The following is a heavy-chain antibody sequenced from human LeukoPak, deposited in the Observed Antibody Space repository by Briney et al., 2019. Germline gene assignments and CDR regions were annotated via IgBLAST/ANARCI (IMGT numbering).Heavy chain of an antibody. D-gene: IGHD5-12*01. V-gene: IGHV1-69-2*01. CDR1: GYSFTDHY. CDR2: VDPEDGET. J-gene: IGHJ6*03. Sequence: GASVKVSCKASGYSFTDHYMHWVQQAPGRGLEWMGRVDPEDGETTYAEKFQGRVSMTADTLTDTAYMELSSLRLEDTAVYSGLRDYDYYMGVWGTGTAVTVSS. CDR3: LRDYDYYMGV.